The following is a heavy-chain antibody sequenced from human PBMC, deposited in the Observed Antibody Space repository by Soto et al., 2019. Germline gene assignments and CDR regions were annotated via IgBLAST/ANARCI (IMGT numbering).Heavy chain of an antibody. J-gene: IGHJ4*02. Sequence: SETLSLTCAVSGGSISSVGYSWSWIRQPPGKGLELIGYLYHSGSTYYNPSLKSRVTISVDRSKNQFSLKLSSVTAADTAVYYCARVRLGRSCYFDXWGQGTRVTVSX. D-gene: IGHD3-16*01. V-gene: IGHV4-30-2*01. CDR1: GGSISSVGYS. CDR3: ARVRLGRSCYFDX. CDR2: LYHSGST.